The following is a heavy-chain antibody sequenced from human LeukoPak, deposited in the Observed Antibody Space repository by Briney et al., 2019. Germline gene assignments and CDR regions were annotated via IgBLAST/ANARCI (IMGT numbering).Heavy chain of an antibody. J-gene: IGHJ5*02. Sequence: GASVKVSCKASGYTFTGYYMHWVRQAPGQGLEWMGWINPNSGGTNYAQKFQGRVPMTRDTSISTAYMELSRLRSDDTAVYCCARSPDYYGSGSYGWFDPWGQGTLVTVSS. CDR1: GYTFTGYY. CDR2: INPNSGGT. D-gene: IGHD3-10*01. V-gene: IGHV1-2*02. CDR3: ARSPDYYGSGSYGWFDP.